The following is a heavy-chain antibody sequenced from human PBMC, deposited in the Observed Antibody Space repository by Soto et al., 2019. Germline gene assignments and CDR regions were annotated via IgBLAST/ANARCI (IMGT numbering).Heavy chain of an antibody. V-gene: IGHV4-34*01. CDR3: ARGPPIVVVVAATHLDY. CDR2: INHSGST. J-gene: IGHJ4*02. CDR1: GGSFSGYY. Sequence: QVQLQQWGAGLLKPSETLSLTCAVYGGSFSGYYWSWIRQPPGKGLEWIGEINHSGSTNYNPSLKRRVTISVDTSKNQFSLKLSSVTAADTAVYYCARGPPIVVVVAATHLDYWGQGTLVTVSS. D-gene: IGHD2-15*01.